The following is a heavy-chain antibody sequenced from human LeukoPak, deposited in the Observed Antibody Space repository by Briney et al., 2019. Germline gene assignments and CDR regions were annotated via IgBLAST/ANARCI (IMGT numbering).Heavy chain of an antibody. D-gene: IGHD3-10*01. V-gene: IGHV1-69*05. CDR3: ARSRWFGEGYYMDV. Sequence: EASVKVSCKASGGTFSSYAISWVRQAPGQGLEWMGGIIPIFGTANYAQKFQGRVTITTDESTSTAYMELSSLRSEDTAVYYCARSRWFGEGYYMDVWGKGTTVTVSS. J-gene: IGHJ6*03. CDR2: IIPIFGTA. CDR1: GGTFSSYA.